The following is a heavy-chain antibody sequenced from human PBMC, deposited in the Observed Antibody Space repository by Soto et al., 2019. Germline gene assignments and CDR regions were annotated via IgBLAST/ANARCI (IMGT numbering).Heavy chain of an antibody. CDR1: GGTFSSYA. V-gene: IGHV1-69*13. D-gene: IGHD1-26*01. J-gene: IGHJ6*02. CDR3: ARPSRIVGATMSFRYYYYGMDV. Sequence: GASVKVSCKASGGTFSSYAISWVRQAPGQGLEWMGGIIPIFGTANYAQKFQGRVTITADESTSTAYMELSSLRSEDTAVYYCARPSRIVGATMSFRYYYYGMDVWGQGTTVTVSS. CDR2: IIPIFGTA.